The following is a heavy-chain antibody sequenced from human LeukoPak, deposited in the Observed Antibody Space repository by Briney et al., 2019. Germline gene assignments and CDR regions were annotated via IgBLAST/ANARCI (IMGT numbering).Heavy chain of an antibody. CDR1: GFTFSSYS. V-gene: IGHV3-48*01. Sequence: GGSLRLSCAASGFTFSSYSMMWVRQAPGKGLEWVSYISSSSTTIHYADSVKGRFTISRDNAKNSVYLQMNSLRAEDTAVYYCARGVMVLDYWGQGTLVTVSS. CDR2: ISSSSTTI. CDR3: ARGVMVLDY. D-gene: IGHD2-21*01. J-gene: IGHJ4*02.